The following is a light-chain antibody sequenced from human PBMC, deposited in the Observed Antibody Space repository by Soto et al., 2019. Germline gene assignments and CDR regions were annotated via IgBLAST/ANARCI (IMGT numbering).Light chain of an antibody. Sequence: EIVLTQSPGTLSLSPGERATLSCRASQSVSNNYLAWYQQKAGQAPRLLIYGASNRATGIPDRFSGSGSGTDFTLTSSRLEPEDFAEYYCQQYGSSGTFGQGTKVDIK. CDR2: GAS. V-gene: IGKV3-20*01. CDR3: QQYGSSGT. CDR1: QSVSNNY. J-gene: IGKJ1*01.